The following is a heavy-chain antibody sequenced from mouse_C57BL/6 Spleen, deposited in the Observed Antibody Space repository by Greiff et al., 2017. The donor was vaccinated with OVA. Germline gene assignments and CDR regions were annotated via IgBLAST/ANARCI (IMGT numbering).Heavy chain of an antibody. CDR3: ARWMNYGSSYGYFDV. CDR2: IDPSDSYT. Sequence: VKLQQPGAELVKPGASVKLSCKASGYTFTSYWMPWVKQRPGQGLEWIGEIDPSDSYTNYNQKFKGKATLTVDTSSSTAYMQLSSLTSEDSAVYYCARWMNYGSSYGYFDVWGTGTTVTVSS. D-gene: IGHD1-1*01. V-gene: IGHV1-50*01. J-gene: IGHJ1*03. CDR1: GYTFTSYW.